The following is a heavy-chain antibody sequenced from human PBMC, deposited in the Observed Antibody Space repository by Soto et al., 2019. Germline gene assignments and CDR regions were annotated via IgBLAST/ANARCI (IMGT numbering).Heavy chain of an antibody. CDR1: GYTLTLFG. J-gene: IGHJ4*02. D-gene: IGHD2-2*02. CDR2: ISLYNGDT. CDR3: ARGGQYRYFDY. Sequence: QVQLVQSGAEVKKPGASVKVSCTTSGYTLTLFGITWVRQAPGQGLEWMGWISLYNGDTKYAEKLEGRVTLTTDTSTDTAYMELASLTSDDTAEYYCARGGQYRYFDYWGQGTLVTVSS. V-gene: IGHV1-18*01.